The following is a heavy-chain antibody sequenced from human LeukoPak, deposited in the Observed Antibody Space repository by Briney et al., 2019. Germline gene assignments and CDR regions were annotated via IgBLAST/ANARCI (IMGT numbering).Heavy chain of an antibody. CDR2: IYYSGST. J-gene: IGHJ4*02. V-gene: IGHV4-39*01. CDR1: DGSISSSSYY. Sequence: SETLSLTCTVSDGSISSSSYYWGWIRQPPGKGLEWIGSIYYSGSTYYNPSLKSRVTISVDTSKNQFSLKLSSVTAADTAVYYCERHPTDYWGQGTLVTLSS. CDR3: ERHPTDY.